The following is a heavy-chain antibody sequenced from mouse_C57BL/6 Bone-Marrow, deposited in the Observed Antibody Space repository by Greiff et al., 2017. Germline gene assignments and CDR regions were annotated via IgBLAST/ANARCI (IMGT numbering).Heavy chain of an antibody. CDR3: ARGYDGYYGWYFDV. J-gene: IGHJ1*03. V-gene: IGHV5-12*01. D-gene: IGHD2-3*01. Sequence: DVHLVESGGGLVQPGGSLKLSCAASGFTFSDYYMYWVRQTPEKRLEWVAYISNGGGSTYYPDTVKGRFTISRDNAKNTLYLQMSRLKSEDTAMYYCARGYDGYYGWYFDVWGTGTTVTVSS. CDR1: GFTFSDYY. CDR2: ISNGGGST.